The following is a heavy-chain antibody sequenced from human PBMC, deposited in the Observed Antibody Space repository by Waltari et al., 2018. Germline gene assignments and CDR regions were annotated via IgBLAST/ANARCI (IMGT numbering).Heavy chain of an antibody. J-gene: IGHJ4*02. CDR1: GFTFNTYW. CDR3: TTLARGESGDY. D-gene: IGHD3-10*01. Sequence: EVQLVESGGGLVQPGGSLRLSCAASGFTFNTYWMKWIRQAPGKGLDWVANINPDGSQKFYVDSVNGRFTVSRDNAQNSLYLQMNNLRAEDTAVYYCTTLARGESGDYWGQGTLVTVSS. V-gene: IGHV3-7*01. CDR2: INPDGSQK.